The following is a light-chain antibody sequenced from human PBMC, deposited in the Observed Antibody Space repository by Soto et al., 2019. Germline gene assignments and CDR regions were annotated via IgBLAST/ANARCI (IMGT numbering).Light chain of an antibody. Sequence: DIVMTQSPDSLAVSLGERATINCKSSQSVLYSSNNKNYLAWYQQKPGQPPKLLIYWASTRESGVPDRFSGSGSGTDFTLTISSLQAEDVAVYYCQQYYSTPRGFTFVPGTKVDIK. CDR2: WAS. J-gene: IGKJ3*01. V-gene: IGKV4-1*01. CDR1: QSVLYSSNNKNY. CDR3: QQYYSTPRGFT.